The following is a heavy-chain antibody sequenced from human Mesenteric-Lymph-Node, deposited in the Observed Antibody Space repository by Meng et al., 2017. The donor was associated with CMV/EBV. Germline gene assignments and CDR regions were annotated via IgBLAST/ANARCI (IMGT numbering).Heavy chain of an antibody. Sequence: GESLKTSCAASGFTFSRYAMHGVRQAPGKGLEWVAVTSYNGGNKYYPDSVKGRFTISRDNSNHTLYLQMNSLRAEDTAVYYCVRPRRDGYNYYYYAMDVWGQGTTVTVSS. D-gene: IGHD5-24*01. CDR2: TSYNGGNK. J-gene: IGHJ6*02. CDR1: GFTFSRYA. CDR3: VRPRRDGYNYYYYAMDV. V-gene: IGHV3-30*04.